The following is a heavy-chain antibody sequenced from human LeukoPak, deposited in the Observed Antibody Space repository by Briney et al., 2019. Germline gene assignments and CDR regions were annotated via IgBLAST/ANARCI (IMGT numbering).Heavy chain of an antibody. D-gene: IGHD6-19*01. CDR1: GFTVSSNY. J-gene: IGHJ4*02. Sequence: GGSLRLSCAASGFTVSSNYMSWVRQAPGKGLEWVSVIYSGGSTYYADSVKGRFTISRDNSKNTLYLQMNSLRAEDTAVYYCAKEIAVAGTSFDYWGQGALVIVSS. CDR2: IYSGGST. V-gene: IGHV3-66*01. CDR3: AKEIAVAGTSFDY.